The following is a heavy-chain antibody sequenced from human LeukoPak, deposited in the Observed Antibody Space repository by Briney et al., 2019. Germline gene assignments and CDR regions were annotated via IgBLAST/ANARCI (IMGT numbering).Heavy chain of an antibody. D-gene: IGHD2-2*01. CDR3: ARSPRFYCTSISCSDYYYMDV. V-gene: IGHV3-23*01. Sequence: GGSLRLCCAASGFTFSSYAMSWVRQAPGKGLEWVSAISGSGGSTYYADSVKGRFTISRDNSKNTLYLQMNSLRAEDTAVYYCARSPRFYCTSISCSDYYYMDVWGKGTTVTVSS. J-gene: IGHJ6*03. CDR2: ISGSGGST. CDR1: GFTFSSYA.